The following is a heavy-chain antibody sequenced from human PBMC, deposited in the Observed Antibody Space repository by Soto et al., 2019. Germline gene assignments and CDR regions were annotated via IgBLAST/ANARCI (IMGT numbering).Heavy chain of an antibody. D-gene: IGHD3-3*01. V-gene: IGHV4-59*01. Sequence: PSETLSLTCTVSGGSIISYYWSWIRQPPWKGLEWIGYIYYSGSTNYNPSLKSRVTISVDTSKNQFSLKLSSVTAADTAVYYCARVSQEYYDFWSGYYGGNAFDIWGQGTMVTVS. J-gene: IGHJ3*02. CDR3: ARVSQEYYDFWSGYYGGNAFDI. CDR2: IYYSGST. CDR1: GGSIISYY.